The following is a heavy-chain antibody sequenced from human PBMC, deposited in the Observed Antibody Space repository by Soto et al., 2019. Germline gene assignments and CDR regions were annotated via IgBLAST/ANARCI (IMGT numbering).Heavy chain of an antibody. D-gene: IGHD7-27*01. Sequence: EVQLVESGGGLVQPGGSLRLSCATSGFILSDCAMNWVRQAPGKGLEWVSYISSSRSVIDYADSVKSRFTVSRDNARNSMYLQMNSLRADDTAVYYCARDLSWGSNWYDYRDVWGKGTTVTDSS. CDR2: ISSSRSVI. CDR1: GFILSDCA. V-gene: IGHV3-48*01. J-gene: IGHJ6*03. CDR3: ARDLSWGSNWYDYRDV.